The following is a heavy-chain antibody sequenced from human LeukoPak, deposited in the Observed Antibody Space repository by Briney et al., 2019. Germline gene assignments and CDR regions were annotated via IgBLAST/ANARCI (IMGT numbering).Heavy chain of an antibody. D-gene: IGHD5-18*01. CDR2: IYHSGKT. J-gene: IGHJ4*02. V-gene: IGHV4-4*02. CDR3: ARLSSYGLNY. CDR1: GASISKTNW. Sequence: SETLSLTCAVSGASISKTNWWSWVRQPPGKGLEWIGEIYHSGKTNYNPSLKSRVTISVDTSKNQFSLKLSSVTAADTAVYYCARLSSYGLNYWGQGTLVTVSS.